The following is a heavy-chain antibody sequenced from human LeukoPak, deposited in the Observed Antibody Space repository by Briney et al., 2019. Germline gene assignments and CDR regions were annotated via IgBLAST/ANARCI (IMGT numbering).Heavy chain of an antibody. CDR2: ISSSGSTI. CDR3: AKDRVAGTSELDY. J-gene: IGHJ4*02. CDR1: GFTFSSYE. D-gene: IGHD6-19*01. Sequence: PGGSLRLSCAASGFTFSSYEMNWVRQAPGKGLEWVSYISSSGSTIYYADSLKGRLTISRDNAKSSLYLQMNSLGAEDTAVYYCAKDRVAGTSELDYWGQGTLVTVSS. V-gene: IGHV3-48*03.